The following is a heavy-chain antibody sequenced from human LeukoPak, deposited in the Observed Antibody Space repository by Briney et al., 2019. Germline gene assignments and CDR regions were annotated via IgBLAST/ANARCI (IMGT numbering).Heavy chain of an antibody. CDR2: IYYSGST. J-gene: IGHJ3*02. CDR1: GGSISSYY. V-gene: IGHV4-59*01. D-gene: IGHD3-22*01. Sequence: SSDTLSLTCTVSGGSISSYYWSWIRQPPGKGLEWIGYIYYSGSTNYNPSLKSRVTISVDTSKNQFSLKLSSVTAADTAVYYCARGGDYYDSSGSYAFDIWGQGTMVTVSS. CDR3: ARGGDYYDSSGSYAFDI.